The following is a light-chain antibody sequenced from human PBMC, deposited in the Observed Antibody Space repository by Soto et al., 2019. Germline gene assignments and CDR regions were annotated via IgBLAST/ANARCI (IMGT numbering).Light chain of an antibody. J-gene: IGKJ1*01. CDR1: QTIDGA. CDR2: KAS. Sequence: DIQMTQSPSTLSASVGDRVTITCRASQTIDGALVWYQQKPGKAPTLLIYKASSLESGVPSRFSGSGFGTEFTLTISSLHPDDFATYYCQQHKSYPRTFGQGTKVDIK. CDR3: QQHKSYPRT. V-gene: IGKV1-5*03.